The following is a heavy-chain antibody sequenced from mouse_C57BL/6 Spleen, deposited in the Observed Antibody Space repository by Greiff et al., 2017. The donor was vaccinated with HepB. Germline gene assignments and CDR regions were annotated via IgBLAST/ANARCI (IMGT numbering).Heavy chain of an antibody. V-gene: IGHV5-6*01. CDR2: ISSGGSYT. J-gene: IGHJ4*01. Sequence: EVQLVESGGDLVKPGGSLKLSCAASGFTFSSYGMSWVRQTPDKRLEWVATISSGGSYTYYPDSVKGRFTISRDNAKNTLYLQMSSLKSEDTAMYYCARQPMVTTDYAMDYWGQGTSVTVSS. D-gene: IGHD2-2*01. CDR3: ARQPMVTTDYAMDY. CDR1: GFTFSSYG.